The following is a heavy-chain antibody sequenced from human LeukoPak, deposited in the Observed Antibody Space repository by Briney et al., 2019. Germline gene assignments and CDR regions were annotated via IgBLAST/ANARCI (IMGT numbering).Heavy chain of an antibody. Sequence: GGSLRLSCAASGFTFSRYSMNWVRQAPGKGLEWVSAISGSGGSTYYADSVKGRFTISRDNSKNTLYLQMNSLRAEDTAVYYCAKALRGCSSTSCYLIDYWGQGTLVTVSS. CDR1: GFTFSRYS. J-gene: IGHJ4*02. CDR3: AKALRGCSSTSCYLIDY. CDR2: ISGSGGST. V-gene: IGHV3-23*01. D-gene: IGHD2-2*01.